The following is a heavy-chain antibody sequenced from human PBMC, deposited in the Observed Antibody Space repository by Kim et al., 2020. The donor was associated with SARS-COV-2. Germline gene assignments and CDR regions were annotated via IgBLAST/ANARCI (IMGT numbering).Heavy chain of an antibody. Sequence: GGSLRLSCAASGFTFSGSTMQWVRQASGKGLEWVGRIRSKANSYATAYAASVKNRFTISRDDSKNTAYLQMNSLKTEDTAVYYCTRVNPIAGGWYDAFDIWGQGTMVTVSS. CDR2: IRSKANSYAT. J-gene: IGHJ3*02. D-gene: IGHD6-19*01. V-gene: IGHV3-73*01. CDR3: TRVNPIAGGWYDAFDI. CDR1: GFTFSGST.